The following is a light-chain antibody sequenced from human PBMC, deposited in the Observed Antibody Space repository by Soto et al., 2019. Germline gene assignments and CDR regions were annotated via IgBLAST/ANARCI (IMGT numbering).Light chain of an antibody. CDR3: HQYCSSPQNT. CDR2: GAS. V-gene: IGKV3-20*01. CDR1: QSFSHSY. J-gene: IGKJ2*01. Sequence: EIVLTQSPGTLSLSPGERATLSCRASQSFSHSYLAWYQQKPGQAPRLLIYGASRRATGIPDRFSGSGSVTDFTLTISRLEPEDFAVYYCHQYCSSPQNTVGQGTKLEIK.